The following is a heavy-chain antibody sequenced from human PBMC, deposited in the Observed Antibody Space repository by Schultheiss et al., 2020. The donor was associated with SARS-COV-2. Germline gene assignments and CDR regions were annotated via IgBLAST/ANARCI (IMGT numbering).Heavy chain of an antibody. V-gene: IGHV3-9*01. CDR2: VSWNSGSI. J-gene: IGHJ5*02. D-gene: IGHD6-13*01. CDR1: GFTFDDYA. Sequence: SLKISCAASGFTFDDYAMHWVRQAQGKGLEWVSGVSWNSGSIGYADSVKGRFTISRDNANNSRYLQMNSLRAEDTALYYCAKEGGSSWYGGVFEGWFDPGGQGTLVTVAS. CDR3: AKEGGSSWYGGVFEGWFDP.